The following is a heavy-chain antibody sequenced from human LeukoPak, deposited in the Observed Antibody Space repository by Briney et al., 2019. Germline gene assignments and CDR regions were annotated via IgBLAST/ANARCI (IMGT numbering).Heavy chain of an antibody. CDR1: GGSISSSTYY. J-gene: IGHJ4*02. Sequence: SETLSLTCTVSGGSISSSTYYWGWIRQPPGKGLEWIAIIYYSGSTYYNPSLKGRVNISVDTSKNQFSLKLSSVTAADTAVYYCARDRRETDSSGYYYDYWGQGTLVTVSS. V-gene: IGHV4-39*07. CDR2: IYYSGST. CDR3: ARDRRETDSSGYYYDY. D-gene: IGHD3-22*01.